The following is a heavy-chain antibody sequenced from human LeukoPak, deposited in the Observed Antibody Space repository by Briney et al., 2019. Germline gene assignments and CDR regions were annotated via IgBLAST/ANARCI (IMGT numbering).Heavy chain of an antibody. D-gene: IGHD3-9*01. CDR3: ARDPEYNILTGYYDS. J-gene: IGHJ4*02. V-gene: IGHV6-1*01. CDR2: TYYRSKLYN. CDR1: GDSVSSNSSA. Sequence: SQTLSLTCAISGDSVSSNSSAWSWIRQSPSRALECLGRTYYRSKLYNDYAVSVISRITINPDTSKNQFSLQLNSVTPEDTAVYYCARDPEYNILTGYYDSWGQGTLVTVSS.